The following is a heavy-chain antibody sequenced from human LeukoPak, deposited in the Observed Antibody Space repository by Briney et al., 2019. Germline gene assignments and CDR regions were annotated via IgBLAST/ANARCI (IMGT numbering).Heavy chain of an antibody. CDR1: GGSFSGYY. CDR2: INHSGST. D-gene: IGHD1-26*01. Sequence: KSSETLSLTCAVYGGSFSGYYWSWIRQPPGKGLEWIGEINHSGSTNYNPSLKSRVTISVDTSKNQFSLKLSSVTAADTAVYYCARWADGGYWGQGTLVTVSS. CDR3: ARWADGGY. V-gene: IGHV4-34*01. J-gene: IGHJ4*02.